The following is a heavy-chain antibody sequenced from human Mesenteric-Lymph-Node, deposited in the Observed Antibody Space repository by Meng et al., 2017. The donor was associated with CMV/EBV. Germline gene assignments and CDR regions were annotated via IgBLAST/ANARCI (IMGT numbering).Heavy chain of an antibody. CDR3: ARRGLTTVNPVGYDY. Sequence: GESLKISCAASGFTFSSYSMNWVRQAPGKGLVWVSRINSDGSSTNYADSVKGRFTISRDNAKNTLYLQMNSLRADDTAVYYCARRGLTTVNPVGYDYWGQGTLVTVSS. CDR2: INSDGSST. V-gene: IGHV3-74*01. J-gene: IGHJ4*02. CDR1: GFTFSSYS. D-gene: IGHD4-11*01.